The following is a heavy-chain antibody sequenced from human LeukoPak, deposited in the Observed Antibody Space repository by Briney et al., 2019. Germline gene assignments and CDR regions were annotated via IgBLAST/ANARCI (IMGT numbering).Heavy chain of an antibody. V-gene: IGHV3-23*01. CDR2: ISGSGGST. CDR1: GFTFSSYA. CDR3: AKTNRPFDSSGYDY. J-gene: IGHJ4*02. Sequence: GGSLRLSCAASGFTFSSYAMSWVRQAPGKGLGWVSAISGSGGSTYYADSVKGRFTISRDNSKNTLYLQMNSLRAEDTAVYYCAKTNRPFDSSGYDYWGQGTLVTVSS. D-gene: IGHD3-22*01.